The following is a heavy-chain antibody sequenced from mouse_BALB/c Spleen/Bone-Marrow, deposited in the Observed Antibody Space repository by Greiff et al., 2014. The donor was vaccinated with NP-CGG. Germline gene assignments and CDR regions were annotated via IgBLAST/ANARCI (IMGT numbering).Heavy chain of an antibody. D-gene: IGHD2-1*01. CDR2: IWRGGST. J-gene: IGHJ4*01. CDR3: AKNLRGNYVRAMDY. Sequence: QVQLKESGPGLVQPSQSLSITCTVSGFSLTSYGVHWVHQSPGKGLEWLGVIWRGGSTDYNAAFMSRLSITKDNSKSQVFFKMNSLQADDTAIYYCAKNLRGNYVRAMDYWGQGTSVTVSS. V-gene: IGHV2-5*01. CDR1: GFSLTSYG.